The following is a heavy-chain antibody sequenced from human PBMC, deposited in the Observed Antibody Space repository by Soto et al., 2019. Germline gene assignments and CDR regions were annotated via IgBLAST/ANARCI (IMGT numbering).Heavy chain of an antibody. V-gene: IGHV3-66*01. D-gene: IGHD2-2*02. CDR1: GFSVSSSY. Sequence: GGSLRLSCAASGFSVSSSYMNWVRQAPGKGLEWVSVIYSGGSTYYADSVKGRFTISRDNSKNTLYLQRNSLRAEDTAVYYCARDLVAGDRGDPPKELDIVVGPAAIRGNAFDIWGQGTMVTVSS. CDR2: IYSGGST. J-gene: IGHJ3*02. CDR3: ARDLVAGDRGDPPKELDIVVGPAAIRGNAFDI.